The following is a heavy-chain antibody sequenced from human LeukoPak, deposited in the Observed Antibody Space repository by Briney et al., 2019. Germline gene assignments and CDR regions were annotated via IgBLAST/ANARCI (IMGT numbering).Heavy chain of an antibody. V-gene: IGHV3-30*02. Sequence: GGSLRLSCAASGFTFSSYAMSWVRQAPGKGLEWVTFIRYDGSNKYYADSVKGRFTISRDNSKNTLYLQMNSLRAEDTAVFYCARARRSGGITMVRGVKDRVWFDSWGQGILVTVSS. CDR1: GFTFSSYA. J-gene: IGHJ5*01. CDR2: IRYDGSNK. CDR3: ARARRSGGITMVRGVKDRVWFDS. D-gene: IGHD3-10*01.